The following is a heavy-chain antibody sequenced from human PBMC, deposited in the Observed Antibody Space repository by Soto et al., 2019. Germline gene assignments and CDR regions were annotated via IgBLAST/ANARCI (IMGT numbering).Heavy chain of an antibody. J-gene: IGHJ6*02. Sequence: ASVKGSCKASGYTFTGYYVRWVRQAPGQGLEWMGWINPNSGGTNYAQKFQGWVTMTRDTSISTAYMELSRLRSDDTAMYYCAGGGVRGVITRTRDYYGMDVWGQGTTVTVSS. V-gene: IGHV1-2*04. D-gene: IGHD3-10*01. CDR1: GYTFTGYY. CDR2: INPNSGGT. CDR3: AGGGVRGVITRTRDYYGMDV.